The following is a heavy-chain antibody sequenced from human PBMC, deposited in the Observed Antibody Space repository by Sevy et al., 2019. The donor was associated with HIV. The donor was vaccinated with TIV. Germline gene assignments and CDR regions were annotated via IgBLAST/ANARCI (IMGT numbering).Heavy chain of an antibody. CDR1: GGSISSYY. V-gene: IGHV4-4*07. CDR2: IYTSGST. Sequence: SETLSLTCTVSGGSISSYYWSWIRQPAGKGLEWIGRIYTSGSTNYNPSLKSRVTMSVDTSKNQFSLKLSSVTAADTAVYYCASTGPIVGATLINNAEYFQHRGQGTLVTVSS. D-gene: IGHD1-26*01. J-gene: IGHJ1*01. CDR3: ASTGPIVGATLINNAEYFQH.